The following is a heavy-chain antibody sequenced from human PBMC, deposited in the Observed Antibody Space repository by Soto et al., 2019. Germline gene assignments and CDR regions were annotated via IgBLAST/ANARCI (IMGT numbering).Heavy chain of an antibody. CDR2: INHSGST. V-gene: IGHV4-34*01. J-gene: IGHJ4*02. Sequence: SETLSLTCAVYGGSFSGYYWTWIRQPPGKGLEWIGEINHSGSTNYNPSLKSRVTISVDTSKNQFSLNLSSVTAADTAVYYCARGSYGSGSYYNSPQIDYWGQGTLVTVSS. CDR1: GGSFSGYY. D-gene: IGHD3-10*01. CDR3: ARGSYGSGSYYNSPQIDY.